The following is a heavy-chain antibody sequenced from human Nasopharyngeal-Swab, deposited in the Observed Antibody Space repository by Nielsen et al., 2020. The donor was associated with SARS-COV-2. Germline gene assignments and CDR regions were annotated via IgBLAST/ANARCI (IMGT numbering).Heavy chain of an antibody. CDR2: IYYSGST. V-gene: IGHV4-39*01. D-gene: IGHD6-6*01. J-gene: IGHJ4*02. CDR3: ARISPRKDSSLDY. CDR1: GGSISSSSYY. Sequence: SETLSLTCTVSGGSISSSSYYWVWIRQPPGKGLEWIGSIYYSGSTYYNPSLKSRVTISVDTSKNQFSLKRSSVTAADTAVYYCARISPRKDSSLDYWGQGTLVTVSS.